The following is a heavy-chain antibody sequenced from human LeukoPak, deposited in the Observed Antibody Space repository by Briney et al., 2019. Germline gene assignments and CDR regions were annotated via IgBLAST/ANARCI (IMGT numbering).Heavy chain of an antibody. D-gene: IGHD6-13*01. CDR2: ISSSGSAI. Sequence: GGPLILTCAASGISFSCNWMSWVREAPGKGLEGVSYISSSGSAIYYADSVKGRFTISRDNAKNSLYLQMNSLRAEDTAVYYCAREIVGYSSSWSSFDPWGQGTLVTVSS. CDR1: GISFSCNW. CDR3: AREIVGYSSSWSSFDP. V-gene: IGHV3-11*01. J-gene: IGHJ5*02.